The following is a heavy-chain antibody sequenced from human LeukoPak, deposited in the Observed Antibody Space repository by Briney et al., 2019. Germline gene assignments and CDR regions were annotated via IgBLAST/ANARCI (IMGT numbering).Heavy chain of an antibody. V-gene: IGHV3-7*01. J-gene: IGHJ4*02. CDR2: IQQDGGEK. CDR1: GFTFSSYW. D-gene: IGHD3-22*01. CDR3: ARGMYYYDSSGYYLDY. Sequence: PGGSLRLSCAASGFTFSSYWMSWVRQAPGKGLEWVANIQQDGGEKYYVESVKGRFTISRDNSKNTLYLQMNSLRAEDTAVYYCARGMYYYDSSGYYLDYWGQGTLVTVSS.